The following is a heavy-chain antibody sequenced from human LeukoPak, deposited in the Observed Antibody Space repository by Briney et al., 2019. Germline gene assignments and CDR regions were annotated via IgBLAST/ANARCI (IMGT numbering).Heavy chain of an antibody. V-gene: IGHV1-2*02. Sequence: ASVKVSCKASGYTFTGYYMHWVRQAPGQGLEWMGWINPNSGGTNYAQKFQGRVTMTRDTSISTAYMELSRLRSDDTAVYYCARASGSSAVPFDYWGQGTLVTVSS. CDR1: GYTFTGYY. J-gene: IGHJ4*02. CDR3: ARASGSSAVPFDY. CDR2: INPNSGGT. D-gene: IGHD3-10*01.